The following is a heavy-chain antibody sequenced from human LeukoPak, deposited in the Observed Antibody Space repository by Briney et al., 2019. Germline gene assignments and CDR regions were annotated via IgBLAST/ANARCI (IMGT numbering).Heavy chain of an antibody. Sequence: GGSLRLSCAASGFTVSSNYMSWVRQAPGKGREWVSVIYSGGSTYYADSVKGRFTISRDNSKNTLYRQMNSLRAEDTAVYYCARDRPASNAFDIWGEGTMVTVSS. CDR2: IYSGGST. CDR3: ARDRPASNAFDI. J-gene: IGHJ3*02. V-gene: IGHV3-53*01. CDR1: GFTVSSNY. D-gene: IGHD6-25*01.